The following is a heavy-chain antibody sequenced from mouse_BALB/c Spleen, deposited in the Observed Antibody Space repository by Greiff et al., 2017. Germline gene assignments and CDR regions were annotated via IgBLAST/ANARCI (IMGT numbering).Heavy chain of an antibody. V-gene: IGHV1S29*02. J-gene: IGHJ4*01. CDR3: AQAYDRYDRGYAMDY. CDR2: IYPYNGGT. D-gene: IGHD2-14*01. Sequence: EVQVVESGPELVKPGASVKISCKASGYTFTDYYMHWVKQSHGKSLEWIGYIYPYNGGTGYNQKFKSKATLTVDNSSSTAYMELRSLTSEDSAVYYSAQAYDRYDRGYAMDYWGQGTSVTVSS. CDR1: GYTFTDYY.